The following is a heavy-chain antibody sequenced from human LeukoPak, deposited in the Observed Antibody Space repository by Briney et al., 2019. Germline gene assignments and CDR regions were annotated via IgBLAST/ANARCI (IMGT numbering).Heavy chain of an antibody. J-gene: IGHJ4*02. CDR3: ARHTSYYDFWSGYSPPYFDY. V-gene: IGHV4-59*01. CDR2: IYYSGST. Sequence: SETLSLTCTVSGGSISSYYWSWIRQPPGKGLEWIGYIYYSGSTNYNPSLKSRVTISVDTSKNQFSLKLSSVTAADTALYYCARHTSYYDFWSGYSPPYFDYGGQGTLVTVSS. CDR1: GGSISSYY. D-gene: IGHD3-3*01.